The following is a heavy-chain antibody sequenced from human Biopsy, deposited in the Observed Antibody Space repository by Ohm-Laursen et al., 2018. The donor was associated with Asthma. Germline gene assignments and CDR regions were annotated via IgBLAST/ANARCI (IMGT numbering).Heavy chain of an antibody. Sequence: ASVKVSCKSLGDTFNNYVIGWVRQAPGQGLEWMGGINSVFGTTDYPQKFQDRVTITADDSTSTVYMELSSLRSEDTAVYYCARKAGSCISRTCYSLDFWGQGTLVTVSS. CDR1: GDTFNNYV. D-gene: IGHD2-2*01. CDR2: INSVFGTT. CDR3: ARKAGSCISRTCYSLDF. J-gene: IGHJ4*02. V-gene: IGHV1-69*01.